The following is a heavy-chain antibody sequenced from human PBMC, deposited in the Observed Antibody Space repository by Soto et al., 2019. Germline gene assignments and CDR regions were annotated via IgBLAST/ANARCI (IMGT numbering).Heavy chain of an antibody. CDR2: INHSGST. V-gene: IGHV4-34*01. D-gene: IGHD5-12*01. Sequence: SQALRPRSAVYAGSPSPYDRRLFRQPPGKGLEWIGEINHSGSTNYNPSLKSRVTISVDTSKNQFSLNLYSVTAADTAVYYCARGRWLRQSFDYWGQGTLVTVS. J-gene: IGHJ4*02. CDR3: ARGRWLRQSFDY. CDR1: AGSPSPYD.